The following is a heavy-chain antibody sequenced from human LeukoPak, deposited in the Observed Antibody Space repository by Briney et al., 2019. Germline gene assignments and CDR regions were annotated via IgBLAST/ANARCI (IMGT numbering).Heavy chain of an antibody. Sequence: PGGSLRLSCAASGFTFSSYAMHWVRQAPGKGLEWVAVISYDGSNKYYADSVKGRFTISRDNSKNTLYLQMNSLRAEDTAVYYCAREESYLGPLGYWGQGTLVTVSS. CDR1: GFTFSSYA. CDR3: AREESYLGPLGY. CDR2: ISYDGSNK. J-gene: IGHJ4*02. D-gene: IGHD1-26*01. V-gene: IGHV3-30-3*01.